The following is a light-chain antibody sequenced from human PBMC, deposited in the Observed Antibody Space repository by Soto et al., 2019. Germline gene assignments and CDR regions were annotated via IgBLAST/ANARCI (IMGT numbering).Light chain of an antibody. CDR3: AAWDDTLKRSV. Sequence: QSVLTQPPSASETPGQTVSISCSGSNSNIASNTVNWYQHLPGTTPKLLIYYNNQRPSGVPDRFSGSKSGTSASLAISGLQSEDESDYYCAAWDDTLKRSVFGTGTKATVL. J-gene: IGLJ1*01. CDR1: NSNIASNT. V-gene: IGLV1-44*01. CDR2: YNN.